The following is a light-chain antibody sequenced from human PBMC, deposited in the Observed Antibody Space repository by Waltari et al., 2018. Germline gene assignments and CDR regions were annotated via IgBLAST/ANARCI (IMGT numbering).Light chain of an antibody. CDR1: QSVRIY. V-gene: IGKV3-20*01. CDR3: QQYVESPAT. Sequence: EIVLTQSPGTVSLSPGDRATLSCRASQSVRIYLAWYQQKPGQAPRLLIYHASTRATGIPDRLSASGSGTDFSLTISRLEPEDFAMYYCQQYVESPATFGQGTKVEIK. CDR2: HAS. J-gene: IGKJ1*01.